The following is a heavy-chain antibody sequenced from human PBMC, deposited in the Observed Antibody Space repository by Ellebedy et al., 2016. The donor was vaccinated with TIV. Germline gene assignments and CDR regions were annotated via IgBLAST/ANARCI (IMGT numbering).Heavy chain of an antibody. CDR3: ATFRFNWNYFDS. CDR1: GLTFSSHA. CDR2: ISDSGGNT. D-gene: IGHD1-20*01. Sequence: GESLKISCAASGLTFSSHAMSWVRQAPGKGLEWVSTISDSGGNTHFPDSVKGRFTISRDNSRNTVYLQMNNLRAEDTAVYYCATFRFNWNYFDSWGQGTLVTVSS. J-gene: IGHJ4*02. V-gene: IGHV3-23*01.